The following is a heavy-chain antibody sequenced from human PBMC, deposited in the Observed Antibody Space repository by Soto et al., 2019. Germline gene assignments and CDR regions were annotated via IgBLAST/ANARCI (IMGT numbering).Heavy chain of an antibody. CDR2: VCCSGGNT. D-gene: IGHD2-8*01. Sequence: AGCLRLSCAASGFTFSRDGMHWVRQAPGKGLEWVAVVCCSGGNTYYADSVKGRFTISRDNPDNSLFLDMDSLRAEDTGRYFCAKESIAAAYAATSAFDRWGQGTRVAVSS. CDR3: AKESIAAAYAATSAFDR. CDR1: GFTFSRDG. V-gene: IGHV3-NL1*01. J-gene: IGHJ5*02.